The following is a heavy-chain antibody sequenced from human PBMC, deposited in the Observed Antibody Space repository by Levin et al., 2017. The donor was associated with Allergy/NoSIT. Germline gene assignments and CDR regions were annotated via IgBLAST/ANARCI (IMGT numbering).Heavy chain of an antibody. V-gene: IGHV4-39*01. D-gene: IGHD3-10*01. Sequence: SETLPLTCTVSGGSISSSSYYWGWIRQPPGKGLEWIGRIFYSGSTHYNPSLKSRVAISVDTSKKQFSLKLSSVTAADTAVYYCAARVAGFGELYQHWGQGTLVTVSS. CDR1: GGSISSSSYY. CDR2: IFYSGST. J-gene: IGHJ1*01. CDR3: AARVAGFGELYQH.